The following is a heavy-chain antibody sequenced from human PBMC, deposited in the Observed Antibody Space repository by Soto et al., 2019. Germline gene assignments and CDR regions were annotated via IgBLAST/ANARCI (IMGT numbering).Heavy chain of an antibody. CDR2: ISYDGSNK. V-gene: IGHV3-30*18. CDR1: GFTFSSYG. D-gene: IGHD3-9*01. CDR3: AKVVIDWTSFGAFDI. Sequence: QVQLVESGGGVVQPGRSLRLSCAASGFTFSSYGMHWVRQAPGKGLEWVAVISYDGSNKYYADPVKGRFTISRDNSKNTLYLQMNSLRAEDTAVYYCAKVVIDWTSFGAFDIWGQGTMVTVSS. J-gene: IGHJ3*02.